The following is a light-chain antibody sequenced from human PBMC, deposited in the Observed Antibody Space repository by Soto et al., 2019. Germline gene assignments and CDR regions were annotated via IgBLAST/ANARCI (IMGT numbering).Light chain of an antibody. Sequence: EIVLTQSPGTLSLSPGERATLSCSASQSVSNNYLAWYQQKPGQAPRLLIYDASSRATGIPDRFSGGGSGTDFTLTISRLEPEDFAVYYCQQFSSYPLTFGGGTKVDI. CDR1: QSVSNNY. CDR3: QQFSSYPLT. V-gene: IGKV3-20*01. J-gene: IGKJ4*01. CDR2: DAS.